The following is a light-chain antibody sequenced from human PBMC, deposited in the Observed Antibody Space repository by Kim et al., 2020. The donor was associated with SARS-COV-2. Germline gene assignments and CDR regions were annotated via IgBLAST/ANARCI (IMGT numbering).Light chain of an antibody. V-gene: IGKV3-20*01. CDR1: QSVISSY. Sequence: EIVLTQSPDTLSLSPGDRATLSCRASQSVISSYLAWYQQKPGQAPRLLIYDASSRATGIPDRFSGSGSGTDFTLTISSLEPEDFAVYYCQQYVGSTSVTFGQGTKLEIK. CDR3: QQYVGSTSVT. CDR2: DAS. J-gene: IGKJ2*01.